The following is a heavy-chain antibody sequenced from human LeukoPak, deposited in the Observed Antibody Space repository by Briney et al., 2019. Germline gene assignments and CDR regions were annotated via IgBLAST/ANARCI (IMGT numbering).Heavy chain of an antibody. Sequence: PSETLSLTCAVYGGSFSGYYWSWIRQPPGKGLEWIGEINHSGSTNYNPSLKSRVTISVDTSKNQFSLKLSSVTAADMAVYYCARAADTYGDYLSHWPGRNKYGMDVWGQGTTVTVSS. CDR3: ARAADTYGDYLSHWPGRNKYGMDV. CDR1: GGSFSGYY. V-gene: IGHV4-34*01. J-gene: IGHJ6*02. CDR2: INHSGST. D-gene: IGHD4-17*01.